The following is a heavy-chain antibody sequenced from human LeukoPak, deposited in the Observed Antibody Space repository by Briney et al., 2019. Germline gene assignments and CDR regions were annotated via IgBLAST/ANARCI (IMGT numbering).Heavy chain of an antibody. CDR3: ARGIRL. CDR2: IYYSGNT. V-gene: IGHV4-39*01. Sequence: SETLSLTCSVSGGSISSGSYYWGWIRQPPGKGLEWIGSIYYSGNTYYNPSLKSRVTISVDTSKNQFSLKLSSVTAGETAVYYCARGIRLGGQGALVTVSS. J-gene: IGHJ4*02. CDR1: GGSISSGSYY. D-gene: IGHD5-12*01.